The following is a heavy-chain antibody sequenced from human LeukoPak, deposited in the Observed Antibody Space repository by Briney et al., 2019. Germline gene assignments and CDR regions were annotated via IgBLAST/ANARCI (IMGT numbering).Heavy chain of an antibody. CDR2: IYPNSGGT. D-gene: IGHD1-1*01. V-gene: IGHV1-2*02. CDR1: GYTFTGYY. CDR3: ARAHLEGRPTTDYYYYYGMDV. Sequence: ASVKVSCKASGYTFTGYYMQWVRQAPGQGLEWMGWIYPNSGGTNYAQKFQGRVTMTTDTSTRTSYMELRSLRSDDTAVYYCARAHLEGRPTTDYYYYYGMDVWGQGTTVTFSS. J-gene: IGHJ6*02.